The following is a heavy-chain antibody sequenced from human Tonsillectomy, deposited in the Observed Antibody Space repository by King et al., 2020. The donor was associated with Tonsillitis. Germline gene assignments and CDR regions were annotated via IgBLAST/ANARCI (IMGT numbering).Heavy chain of an antibody. Sequence: QLQESGPGLVKPSETLSLTCTVSGGSITSYYWSWIRQPPGKGLECIGYIYYSGSTNYNPSLRSRVTISVDTSKNQFSLKLSSVTAADTAVYYCARLVDDSVWGSFWFDPWGQGTLVTVSS. CDR3: ARLVDDSVWGSFWFDP. J-gene: IGHJ5*02. V-gene: IGHV4-59*08. CDR2: IYYSGST. CDR1: GGSITSYY. D-gene: IGHD3-16*01.